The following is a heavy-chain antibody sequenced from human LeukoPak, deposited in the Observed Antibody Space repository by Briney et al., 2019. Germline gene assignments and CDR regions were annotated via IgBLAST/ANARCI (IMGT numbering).Heavy chain of an antibody. J-gene: IGHJ4*02. V-gene: IGHV3-33*01. CDR3: ARPDCTGGNCYSYATYFFVY. CDR2: IWYDESYK. CDR1: GFSFSSYG. D-gene: IGHD2-15*01. Sequence: PGRSLRLSCAASGFSFSSYGMHWVRQAPGKGLEWVAVIWYDESYKFYADSVKGRFTISRDNSKNTLYLQMNSLRAEDTAVYYCARPDCTGGNCYSYATYFFVYWGQGTLVTVPS.